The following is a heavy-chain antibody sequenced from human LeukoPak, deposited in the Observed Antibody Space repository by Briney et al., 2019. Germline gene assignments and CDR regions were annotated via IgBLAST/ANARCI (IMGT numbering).Heavy chain of an antibody. CDR1: GASFNSDDQC. CDR3: SRGLDSRKLGY. V-gene: IGHV4-31*03. Sequence: SETLSLTRTLSGASFNSDDQCSNWIRQSPGKRLEWIGSIHTDGMVYNNPSLESRVTMSRDTSKNQFSLNLNSVTPADTAVYFCSRGLDSRKLGYWGQGILVTVSS. D-gene: IGHD3-22*01. J-gene: IGHJ4*02. CDR2: IHTDGMV.